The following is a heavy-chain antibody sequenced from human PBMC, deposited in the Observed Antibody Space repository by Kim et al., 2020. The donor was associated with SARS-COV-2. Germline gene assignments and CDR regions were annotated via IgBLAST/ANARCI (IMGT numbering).Heavy chain of an antibody. J-gene: IGHJ5*02. CDR2: ISSSGSTI. CDR3: ATWDSLPTLFDH. CDR1: GFTFSSYE. Sequence: GGSLRLSCAASGFTFSSYEMNWVRQAPGKGLERVSYISSSGSTIYYADSVKGRFTIFRDNAKKSLYLQMNSLRAEDTAVYYCATWDSLPTLFDHWGQGTL. D-gene: IGHD5-18*01. V-gene: IGHV3-48*03.